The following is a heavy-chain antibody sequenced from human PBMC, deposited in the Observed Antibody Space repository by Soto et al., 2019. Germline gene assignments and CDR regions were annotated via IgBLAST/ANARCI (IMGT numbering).Heavy chain of an antibody. CDR3: ARDPVYCSSTNCYTFDY. V-gene: IGHV4-34*01. CDR1: GGSFSGYY. Sequence: PSETLSLTCAVYGGSFSGYYWSWIRQPPGKGLEWIGGINHSGSTNYNPSLKSRVTISVDTSKNQFSLKLSSVTAADTAVYYCARDPVYCSSTNCYTFDYWGQGTLVTVSS. J-gene: IGHJ4*02. CDR2: INHSGST. D-gene: IGHD2-2*02.